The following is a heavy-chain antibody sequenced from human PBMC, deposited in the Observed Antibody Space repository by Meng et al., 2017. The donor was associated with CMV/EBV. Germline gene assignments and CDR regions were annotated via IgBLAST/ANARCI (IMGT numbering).Heavy chain of an antibody. V-gene: IGHV1-18*01. CDR3: ARDTMMIMSFDH. D-gene: IGHD3-22*01. J-gene: IGHJ4*02. CDR2: ISGYNDNT. CDR1: GYTFTHHG. Sequence: QVQLVQSGAEVRKPGASVKVSCKASGYTFTHHGISWVRQALGQGLEWMGWISGYNDNTKYARHLQGRVTMTTDTSTNTAYMELRSLRSDDTAIYYCARDTMMIMSFDHWGPGTLVTVSS.